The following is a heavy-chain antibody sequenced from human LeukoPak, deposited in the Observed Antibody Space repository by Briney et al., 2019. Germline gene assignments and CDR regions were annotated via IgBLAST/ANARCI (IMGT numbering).Heavy chain of an antibody. J-gene: IGHJ4*02. CDR1: GFTFDDYA. CDR2: ISWNSGSI. Sequence: GGSLRLSCAASGFTFDDYAMHWVRQAPGKGLEWVSGISWNSGSIGYADSVKGRFTISRDNSKNTLYLQMNSVTYEDTAVYFCVRIVGHTTTDFWGQGTMVTVSS. D-gene: IGHD1-26*01. V-gene: IGHV3-9*01. CDR3: VRIVGHTTTDF.